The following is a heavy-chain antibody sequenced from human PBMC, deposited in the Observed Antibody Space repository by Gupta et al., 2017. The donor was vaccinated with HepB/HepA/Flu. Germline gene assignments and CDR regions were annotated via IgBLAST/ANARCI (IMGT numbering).Heavy chain of an antibody. CDR3: ANEHY. CDR1: GFTFRSYW. Sequence: EVQLVESGGGLVQPGGSLRLSCAASGFTFRSYWMTWVRQAPGKGLEWVATIRQDGSAGKYYVDSVKGRFTISRDNAENSLYLQMNSLRVEDTAIYYCANEHYWGQGTLVTVSS. CDR2: IRQDGSAGK. V-gene: IGHV3-7*01. J-gene: IGHJ4*02.